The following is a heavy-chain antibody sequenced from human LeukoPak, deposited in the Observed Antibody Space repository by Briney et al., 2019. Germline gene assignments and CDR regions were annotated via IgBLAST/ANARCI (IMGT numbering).Heavy chain of an antibody. Sequence: GGSLRLSCAASGFTFTNAWMSWVRQAPGKGLEWVGRIKSKIDGGTTDYAAPVKGRFTISRDDSKNTLYLQMNSLKTEDTAVYYCTTDHQTTISPYYYYYYMDVWGKGTTVTVSS. CDR2: IKSKIDGGTT. J-gene: IGHJ6*03. V-gene: IGHV3-15*01. CDR3: TTDHQTTISPYYYYYYMDV. D-gene: IGHD4-11*01. CDR1: GFTFTNAW.